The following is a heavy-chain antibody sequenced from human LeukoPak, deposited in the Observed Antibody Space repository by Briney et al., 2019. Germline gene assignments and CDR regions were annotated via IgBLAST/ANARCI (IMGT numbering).Heavy chain of an antibody. J-gene: IGHJ5*02. CDR3: VRGAVGTGVWFDP. V-gene: IGHV3-74*01. Sequence: TGGSLRLSCAASRFTFSGYWMHWVRQAPGKGLEWVSRINIDGATTNYADSVEGRFTISRDNAKNTLHLQMNSLRADDTAVYYCVRGAVGTGVWFDPWGQGTLVTVSS. CDR1: RFTFSGYW. CDR2: INIDGATT. D-gene: IGHD1-26*01.